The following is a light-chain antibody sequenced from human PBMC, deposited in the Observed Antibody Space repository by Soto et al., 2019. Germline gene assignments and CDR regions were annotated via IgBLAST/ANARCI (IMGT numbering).Light chain of an antibody. CDR2: EVS. CDR3: TSYTRSSTGV. V-gene: IGLV2-14*01. J-gene: IGLJ3*02. CDR1: SSDVGGYNY. Sequence: QSALTQPASVSGSPGQSITISCTGTSSDVGGYNYVSWFQQHPGTAPKLMIFEVSNRPSGVSNRFSGSKSGNTASLTISGLQAEDEAHYYCTSYTRSSTGVFGGGTKLTVL.